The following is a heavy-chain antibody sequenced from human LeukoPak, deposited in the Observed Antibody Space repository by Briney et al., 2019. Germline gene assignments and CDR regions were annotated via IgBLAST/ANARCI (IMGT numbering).Heavy chain of an antibody. D-gene: IGHD3-10*01. CDR1: GFTFSRYW. V-gene: IGHV3-74*01. CDR2: IDGDGSST. CDR3: ARDGEGGYPVDY. Sequence: PGGSLRLSCAASGFTFSRYWMHWVRQAPGKGLVWVSRIDGDGSSTTYADSVKGRFTISRDNVKNTLYLQMNSLRAEDTAVYYCARDGEGGYPVDYWGQGTLVTVSS. J-gene: IGHJ4*02.